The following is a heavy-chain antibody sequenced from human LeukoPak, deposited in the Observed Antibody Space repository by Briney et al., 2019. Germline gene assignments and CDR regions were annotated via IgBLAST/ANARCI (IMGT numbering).Heavy chain of an antibody. CDR3: ARVLGYLYGMDV. D-gene: IGHD3-22*01. J-gene: IGHJ6*02. CDR2: INPNGGGT. Sequence: ASVKVSCKASGYTFTGYYMHWVRQAPGQGLEWMGWINPNGGGTNYAQKFQGRVTMTRDTSISTAYMELSRLRSDDTAVYYCARVLGYLYGMDVWGQGTTVTVSS. V-gene: IGHV1-2*02. CDR1: GYTFTGYY.